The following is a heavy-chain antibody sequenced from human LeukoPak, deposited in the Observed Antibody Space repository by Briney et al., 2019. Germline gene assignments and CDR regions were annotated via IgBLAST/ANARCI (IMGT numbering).Heavy chain of an antibody. D-gene: IGHD2-2*02. V-gene: IGHV3-30*18. Sequence: GGSLRLSCAASGFTFSSYGMHWVRQAPGKGLERVAVISYDGSNKYYADSVKGRFTISRDNSKNTLYLQMNSLRAEDTAVYYCAKVDCSSTSCYTPPWSAGARYYYYGMDVWGQGTTVTVSS. CDR3: AKVDCSSTSCYTPPWSAGARYYYYGMDV. J-gene: IGHJ6*02. CDR1: GFTFSSYG. CDR2: ISYDGSNK.